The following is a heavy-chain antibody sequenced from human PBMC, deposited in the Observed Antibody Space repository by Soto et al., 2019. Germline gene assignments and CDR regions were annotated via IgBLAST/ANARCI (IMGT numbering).Heavy chain of an antibody. V-gene: IGHV5-51*01. CDR3: ATNYYDSSGYYSTPDY. Sequence: GESRKISCKGSGYSFTSYWIGWVRQMPGKGLEWMGIIYPGDSDTRYSPSFQGQVTISADKSISTAYLQWSSLKASDTAMYYCATNYYDSSGYYSTPDYWGQGTLVTVSS. CDR2: IYPGDSDT. CDR1: GYSFTSYW. D-gene: IGHD3-22*01. J-gene: IGHJ4*02.